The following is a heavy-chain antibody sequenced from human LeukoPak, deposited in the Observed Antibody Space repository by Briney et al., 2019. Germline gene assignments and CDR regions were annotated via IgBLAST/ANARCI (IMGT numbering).Heavy chain of an antibody. D-gene: IGHD1-26*01. J-gene: IGHJ4*02. Sequence: PGGSLRLSCAASGFTFSSYAMSWVRQAPGKGLEWVSAISGSGGSTYYADSVKGRFTISRDNSKNTLYLQMNSLRAEDTAVYYCAKLAVGATNPDGYFDYWGQGTLDTVSS. CDR1: GFTFSSYA. CDR3: AKLAVGATNPDGYFDY. V-gene: IGHV3-23*01. CDR2: ISGSGGST.